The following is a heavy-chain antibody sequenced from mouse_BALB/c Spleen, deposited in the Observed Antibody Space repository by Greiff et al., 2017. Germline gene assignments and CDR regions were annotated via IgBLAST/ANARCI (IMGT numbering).Heavy chain of an antibody. J-gene: IGHJ3*01. CDR3: ARSDYGSSPWFAY. V-gene: IGHV1S137*01. CDR2: ISTYYGDA. D-gene: IGHD1-1*01. Sequence: VQLQQSGAELVRPGVSVKISCKGSGYTFTDYAMHWVKQSHAKSLEWIGVISTYYGDASYNQKFKGKATMTVDKSSSTAYMELARLTSEDSAIYYCARSDYGSSPWFAYWGQGTLVTVSA. CDR1: GYTFTDYA.